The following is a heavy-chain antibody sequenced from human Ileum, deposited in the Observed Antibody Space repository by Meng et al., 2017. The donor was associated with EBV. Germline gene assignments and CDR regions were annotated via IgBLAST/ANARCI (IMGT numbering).Heavy chain of an antibody. J-gene: IGHJ4*01. CDR1: GYTFSNDA. D-gene: IGHD2-21*01. CDR2: INADNGNT. CDR3: ARVERGVKFDK. V-gene: IGHV1-3*01. Sequence: QVQLLQSGAEVKKPGASVKLSCKASGYTFSNDAIHWVRQAPGQRPEWMGWINADNGNTKYSQKFQGRVTITRNTPASTVYMDVRSLRSEDTAVYFCARVERGVKFDKWGQGTLVTVSS.